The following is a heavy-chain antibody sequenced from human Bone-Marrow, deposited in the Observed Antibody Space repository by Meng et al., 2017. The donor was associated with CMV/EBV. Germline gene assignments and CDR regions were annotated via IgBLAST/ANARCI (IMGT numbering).Heavy chain of an antibody. J-gene: IGHJ5*02. V-gene: IGHV2-5*01. Sequence: SGPTLVKPTQTLTLTCTFAGFSLSTSGVGVGWIRQPPGKALEWLALIYWNDDKRYSPALKSRLTITKDTSKNQVVLTMTNMDPVDTATYYCTHSGQIAARPNWFDPWGQGTRVTVSS. CDR1: GFSLSTSGVG. D-gene: IGHD6-6*01. CDR3: THSGQIAARPNWFDP. CDR2: IYWNDDK.